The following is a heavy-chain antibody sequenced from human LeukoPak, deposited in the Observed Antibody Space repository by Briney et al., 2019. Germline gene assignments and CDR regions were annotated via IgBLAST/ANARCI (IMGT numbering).Heavy chain of an antibody. D-gene: IGHD3-22*01. CDR1: GGTFSSYA. Sequence: SVKVSCKASGGTFSSYAISWVRQAPGQGLEWMGRIIPIFGIANYAQKLQGRVTITADKSTSTAYMELSSLRSEDTAVYYCARGTVIVGDRPEYFQHWGQGTLVTVSS. CDR2: IIPIFGIA. V-gene: IGHV1-69*04. J-gene: IGHJ1*01. CDR3: ARGTVIVGDRPEYFQH.